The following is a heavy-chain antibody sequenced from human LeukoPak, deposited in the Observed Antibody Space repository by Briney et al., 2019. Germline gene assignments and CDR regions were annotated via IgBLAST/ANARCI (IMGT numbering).Heavy chain of an antibody. CDR2: INSDGSST. D-gene: IGHD3-22*01. Sequence: GGSLRLSCAASGFTFSSYWMHWVRQAPGKGLVWVSRINSDGSSTSYADSVKGRFTISRDNAKNSLYLQMNSLRAEDTAVYYCARAPNYYDSSGYYGWFDPWGQGTLVTVSS. CDR1: GFTFSSYW. CDR3: ARAPNYYDSSGYYGWFDP. J-gene: IGHJ5*02. V-gene: IGHV3-74*01.